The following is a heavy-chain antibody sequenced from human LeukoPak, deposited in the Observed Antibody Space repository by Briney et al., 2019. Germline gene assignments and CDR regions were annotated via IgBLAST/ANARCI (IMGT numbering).Heavy chain of an antibody. CDR3: ATDFTYYYGSGYYGMDV. D-gene: IGHD3-10*01. V-gene: IGHV1-18*01. CDR1: GYTFTSYG. Sequence: ASVKVSCKASGYTFTSYGISWVRQAPGQGLEWMGWISAYNGNTNYAQKFQGRVTMTEDTSTDTAYMELSSLRSEDTAVYYCATDFTYYYGSGYYGMDVWGQGTTVTVSS. J-gene: IGHJ6*02. CDR2: ISAYNGNT.